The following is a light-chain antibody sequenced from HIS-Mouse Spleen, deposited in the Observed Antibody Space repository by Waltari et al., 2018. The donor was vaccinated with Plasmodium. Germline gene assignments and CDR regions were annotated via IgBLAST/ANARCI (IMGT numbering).Light chain of an antibody. CDR3: SSYAGSNNLV. V-gene: IGLV2-8*01. J-gene: IGLJ2*01. CDR1: SSDVEGYNY. Sequence: QSALTQPPSASGSPGQSVTISCTGPSSDVEGYNYVPCYHQHPGKAPKLMIYEVSKRPSGVPDRFSGSKSGNTASLTVSGLQAEDEADYYCSSYAGSNNLVFGGGTKLTVL. CDR2: EVS.